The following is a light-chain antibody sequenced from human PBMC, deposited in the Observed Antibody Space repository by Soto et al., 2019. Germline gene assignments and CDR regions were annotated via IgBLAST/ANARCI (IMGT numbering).Light chain of an antibody. CDR1: QDVSTN. CDR3: QQRSNWPPIT. V-gene: IGKV3-11*01. J-gene: IGKJ5*01. CDR2: DAS. Sequence: ETVMTQSPDTLSVSPGESATLSCRASQDVSTNLAWFHQKPGQAPRLLIYDASNRATGIPARFSGSGSGTDFTLTISSLEPEDFAVYYCQQRSNWPPITFGQGTRLEIK.